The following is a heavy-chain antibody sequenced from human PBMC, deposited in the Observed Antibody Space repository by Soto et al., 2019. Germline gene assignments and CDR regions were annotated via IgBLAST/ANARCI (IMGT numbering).Heavy chain of an antibody. V-gene: IGHV1-18*01. CDR1: GYTFTSYG. D-gene: IGHD3-9*01. J-gene: IGHJ2*01. CDR3: ARVVNDILTRSPWYFDL. CDR2: ISAYNGNT. Sequence: QVQLVQSGAEVKKPGASVKVSCKASGYTFTSYGISWVRQAPGQGLEWMGWISAYNGNTNNAQKLQGRVTMPPDTHKKTSNMEQRSQRSDDTTVYYGARVVNDILTRSPWYFDLWGRGTQVTVSS.